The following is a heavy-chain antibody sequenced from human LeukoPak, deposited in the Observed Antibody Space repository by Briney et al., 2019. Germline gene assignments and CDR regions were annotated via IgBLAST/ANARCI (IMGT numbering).Heavy chain of an antibody. D-gene: IGHD3-16*01. Sequence: PAGGCQRLSCAASGFTFSDHCIDWARQAPGKGLEWVGRTRNKANSYTTEYAASVKGRFTTSRDDSEKSMYLQMNSLKTEDTAVYFCARGGSWFDYSGQGILVTVSS. CDR1: GFTFSDHC. CDR3: ARGGSWFDY. J-gene: IGHJ4*02. CDR2: TRNKANSYTT. V-gene: IGHV3-72*01.